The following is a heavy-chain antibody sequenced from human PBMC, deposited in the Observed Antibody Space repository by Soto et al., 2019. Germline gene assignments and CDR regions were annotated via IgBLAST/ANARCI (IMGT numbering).Heavy chain of an antibody. CDR1: GFTFSSYS. J-gene: IGHJ4*02. CDR2: ISSSSSNI. D-gene: IGHD3-9*01. Sequence: GGSLRLSCAASGFTFSSYSMNWVRQAPGKGLEWVSSISSSSSNIYYADSVKGRLTISRENAKNTLYLQMNSLRGEETAVYDCAREPQAWLPPSETDYWGQGPLVTVSS. V-gene: IGHV3-21*01. CDR3: AREPQAWLPPSETDY.